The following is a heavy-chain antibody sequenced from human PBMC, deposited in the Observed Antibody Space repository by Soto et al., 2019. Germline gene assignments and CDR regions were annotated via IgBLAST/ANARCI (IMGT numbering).Heavy chain of an antibody. J-gene: IGHJ4*02. CDR3: ARSGYYDSSGYYYPFGDYFDY. Sequence: GASVKVSCKASGYTFTSYGISWMRQAPGQGLEWMGWISAYNGNTNYAQKLQGRVTMTTDTSTSTAYMELRSLRSDDTAVYYCARSGYYDSSGYYYPFGDYFDYWGQGTLVTVSS. CDR2: ISAYNGNT. CDR1: GYTFTSYG. V-gene: IGHV1-18*01. D-gene: IGHD3-22*01.